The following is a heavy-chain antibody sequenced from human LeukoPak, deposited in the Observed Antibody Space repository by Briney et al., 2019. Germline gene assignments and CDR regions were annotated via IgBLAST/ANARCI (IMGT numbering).Heavy chain of an antibody. CDR1: GFTFSSYG. CDR3: AKGLRWYPFDI. V-gene: IGHV3-30*18. CDR2: ISYDGSNK. D-gene: IGHD4-23*01. J-gene: IGHJ3*02. Sequence: GGSLRLSCAASGFTFSSYGMHWVRQAPGKGLEWVAVISYDGSNKYYADSVKGRFTISRDNAKNSLYLQMNSLRAEDTAVYYCAKGLRWYPFDIWGQGTMVTVSS.